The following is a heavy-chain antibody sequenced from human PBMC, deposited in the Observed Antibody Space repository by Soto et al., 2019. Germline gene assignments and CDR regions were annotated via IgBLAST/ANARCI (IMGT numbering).Heavy chain of an antibody. CDR2: VSYDGSNK. Sequence: GGSLRLSCAASGFTFSSYAMHWVRQAPGKGLEWVAVVSYDGSNKYYADSVKGRFTISRDNSKNTLYLQMNSLRAEDTAVYYCARLGAARSAPFDPWGQGTLVTVSS. V-gene: IGHV3-30-3*01. CDR3: ARLGAARSAPFDP. CDR1: GFTFSSYA. J-gene: IGHJ5*02. D-gene: IGHD6-6*01.